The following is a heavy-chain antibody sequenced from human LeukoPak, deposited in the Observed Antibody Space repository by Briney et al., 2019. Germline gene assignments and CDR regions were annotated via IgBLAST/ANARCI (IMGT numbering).Heavy chain of an antibody. CDR1: SITFTKAW. D-gene: IGHD1-1*01. J-gene: IGHJ4*02. CDR3: ATSITTPGAFDI. V-gene: IGHV3-15*07. CDR2: IVSETVGGRT. Sequence: KAGGSLRLSRAASSITFTKAWMNWVRQAPGKGLEWVARIVSETVGGRTDYAASVKGRFTISRDDSKSTLFLQMSSLKVEDTAVYYCATSITTPGAFDIWGQGVLVTVSS.